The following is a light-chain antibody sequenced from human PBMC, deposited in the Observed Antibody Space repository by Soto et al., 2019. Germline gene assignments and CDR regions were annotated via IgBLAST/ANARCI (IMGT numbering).Light chain of an antibody. J-gene: IGKJ4*01. CDR3: QQYTNFPLT. V-gene: IGKV1-5*01. CDR1: QSISSW. Sequence: DIQMTQSPSTLSASVGDRVTITCRASQSISSWLPWYQQKPGKAPKLLIHEASRLESGVPSRFSGSESGTEFTLTISGLHAEDSATYYCQQYTNFPLTFGGGTKVEIK. CDR2: EAS.